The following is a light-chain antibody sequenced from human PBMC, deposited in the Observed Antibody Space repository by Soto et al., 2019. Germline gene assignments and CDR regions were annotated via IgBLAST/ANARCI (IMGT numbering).Light chain of an antibody. CDR2: GAS. Sequence: EILLTQSPGTLSLSPGETAILSCRASQSVNSNYLAWYQQKPGQAPRLLIYGASSRATGVPNRFSGSGSGTDFTLTIGSLEPEDFAVYYCHQYGLLPRHPFGQGTKLEIK. V-gene: IGKV3-20*01. CDR3: HQYGLLPRHP. CDR1: QSVNSNY. J-gene: IGKJ2*01.